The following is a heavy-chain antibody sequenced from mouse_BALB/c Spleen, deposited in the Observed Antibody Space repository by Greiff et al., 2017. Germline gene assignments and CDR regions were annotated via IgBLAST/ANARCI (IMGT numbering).Heavy chain of an antibody. Sequence: EVKVVESGGGLVQPGGSRKLSCAASGFTFSDYGMAWVRQAPGKGPEWVAFISNLAYSIYYADTVTGRFTISRENAKNTLYLEMSSLRSEDTAMYYCARSMITTVYYAMDYWGQGTSVTVSS. CDR3: ARSMITTVYYAMDY. J-gene: IGHJ4*01. CDR1: GFTFSDYG. V-gene: IGHV5-15*02. D-gene: IGHD2-4*01. CDR2: ISNLAYSI.